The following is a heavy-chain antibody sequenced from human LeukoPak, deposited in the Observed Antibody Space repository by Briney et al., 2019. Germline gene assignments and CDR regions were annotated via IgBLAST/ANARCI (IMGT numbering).Heavy chain of an antibody. CDR2: IYHSGST. CDR1: GGSISSSSYY. CDR3: AISYSSGWYFRATPFDP. Sequence: SETLSLTCTVSGGSISSSSYYWGWIRQPPGKGLEWIGSIYHSGSTYYNPSLKSRVTISVDTSKNQFSLKLSSVTAADTAVYYCAISYSSGWYFRATPFDPWGQGTLVTVSS. J-gene: IGHJ5*02. D-gene: IGHD6-19*01. V-gene: IGHV4-39*07.